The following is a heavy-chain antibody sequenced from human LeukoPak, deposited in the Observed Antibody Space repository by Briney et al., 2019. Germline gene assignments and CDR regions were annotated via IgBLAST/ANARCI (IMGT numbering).Heavy chain of an antibody. CDR2: ISTGSSII. J-gene: IGHJ4*02. CDR3: ARAGYYYDSSGYSSPFDY. Sequence: PGGSLRLSCAASGFTFSSYSMNWVRQAPGKGLEWVSYISTGSSIINYADSVKGRSTISRDNAKNSLYLQMNSLRAEDTAVYYCARAGYYYDSSGYSSPFDYWGQGTLVTVSS. D-gene: IGHD3-22*01. V-gene: IGHV3-48*01. CDR1: GFTFSSYS.